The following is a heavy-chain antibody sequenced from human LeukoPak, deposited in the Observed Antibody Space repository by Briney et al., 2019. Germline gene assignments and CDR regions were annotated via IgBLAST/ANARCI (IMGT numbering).Heavy chain of an antibody. J-gene: IGHJ4*02. CDR3: AKDYHASGDGPFDY. D-gene: IGHD3-10*01. V-gene: IGHV3-30*18. CDR2: MSYDGRKQ. CDR1: GFTFTNFG. Sequence: PGGSLRLSCAASGFTFTNFGMHWVRQAPGKGLEWVAVMSYDGRKQYNADSVKGRFTISRDNSKNTLYLQMNSLRAEDTAIYYCAKDYHASGDGPFDYWGQGTLVTVSS.